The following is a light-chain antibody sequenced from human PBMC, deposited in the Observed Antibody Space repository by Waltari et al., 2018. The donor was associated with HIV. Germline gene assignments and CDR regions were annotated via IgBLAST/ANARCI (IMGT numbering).Light chain of an antibody. CDR2: DAS. CDR1: ENIRNN. Sequence: EVVTTQSPGTLSVSPGERASLSGRSSENIRNNVAWDQQKPGQAPRLLFYDASARATGVPARFSGSGSGTEFTLTISGLQSEDFAIYYCQQYSRWPPTWTFGQGTKVDVK. V-gene: IGKV3-15*01. J-gene: IGKJ1*01. CDR3: QQYSRWPPTWT.